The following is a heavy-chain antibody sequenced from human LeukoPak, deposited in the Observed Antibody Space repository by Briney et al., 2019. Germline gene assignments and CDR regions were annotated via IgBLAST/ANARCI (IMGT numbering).Heavy chain of an antibody. Sequence: ASVKVSCKASGYTLNTYGISWVRQAPGQGLEWMGWISGYNGNTNYSQMFQGRVTLTTDTFTNTAYMELRSLRSDDTAVYYCARPLYYYDSSGSFDPWGQGTLVTVSS. J-gene: IGHJ5*02. V-gene: IGHV1-18*01. D-gene: IGHD3-22*01. CDR1: GYTLNTYG. CDR3: ARPLYYYDSSGSFDP. CDR2: ISGYNGNT.